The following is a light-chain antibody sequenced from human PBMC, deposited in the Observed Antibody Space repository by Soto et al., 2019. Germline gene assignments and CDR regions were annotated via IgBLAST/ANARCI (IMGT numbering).Light chain of an antibody. V-gene: IGKV1-8*01. CDR2: AAS. CDR1: QGISSY. Sequence: AIRMTQSPSSFSASTGDRVTITFRASQGISSYLAWYQQKPGKAPKLLIYAASTLQSGVPSRFSGSGSGTEFTLTISSLQADEFATYYCQQYNDLSTFGGGTKVDIK. J-gene: IGKJ4*01. CDR3: QQYNDLST.